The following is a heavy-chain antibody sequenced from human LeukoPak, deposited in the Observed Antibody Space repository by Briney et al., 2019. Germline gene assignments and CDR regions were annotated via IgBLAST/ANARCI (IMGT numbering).Heavy chain of an antibody. V-gene: IGHV4-39*01. Sequence: PSETLSLTCTVSGGSISSSSCYWGWIRQPPGKGLEWIGSIYYTRSTYYNPSLKSRVTISVDTSKNQFSLKLTSVTAADTAVYYCARGVTMIVVVIHDWYFDLWGRGTLVTVSS. D-gene: IGHD3-22*01. CDR1: GGSISSSSCY. CDR2: IYYTRST. CDR3: ARGVTMIVVVIHDWYFDL. J-gene: IGHJ2*01.